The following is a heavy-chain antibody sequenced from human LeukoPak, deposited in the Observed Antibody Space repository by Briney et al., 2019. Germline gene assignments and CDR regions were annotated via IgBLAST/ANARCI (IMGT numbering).Heavy chain of an antibody. J-gene: IGHJ4*02. Sequence: SETLSLTCTVSGGSISSSSYYWGWIRQPPGKGLEWIGSIYYSGSTYYNPSLKSRVTISVDTSKNQFSLKLSSVTAADTAVYYCARVRGGYCSSTSCFRRPFDYWGQGTLVTVSS. CDR3: ARVRGGYCSSTSCFRRPFDY. CDR2: IYYSGST. V-gene: IGHV4-39*01. CDR1: GGSISSSSYY. D-gene: IGHD2-2*01.